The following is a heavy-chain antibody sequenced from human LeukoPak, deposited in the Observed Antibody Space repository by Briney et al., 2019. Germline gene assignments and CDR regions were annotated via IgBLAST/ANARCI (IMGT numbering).Heavy chain of an antibody. D-gene: IGHD6-19*01. CDR2: ISYDGSNK. V-gene: IGHV3-30*18. J-gene: IGHJ4*02. CDR3: AKGTYSSGWYDY. CDR1: GFTFSNHG. Sequence: PGGSLRLSCAASGFTFSNHGMHWVRQAPGKGLEWVAVISYDGSNKYYADSVKGRFTISRDNSKNTLYLQMNSLRAEDTAVYYCAKGTYSSGWYDYWGQGTLVTVSS.